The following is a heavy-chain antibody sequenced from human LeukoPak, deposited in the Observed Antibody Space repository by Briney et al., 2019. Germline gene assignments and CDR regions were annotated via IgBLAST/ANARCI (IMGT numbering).Heavy chain of an antibody. CDR2: IQYDGRNK. CDR1: GFSDSVSG. J-gene: IGHJ4*02. V-gene: IGHV3-30*02. D-gene: IGHD4-17*01. CDR3: AKGGDYALDY. Sequence: GGSLRLSCAASGFSDSVSGIHWVRQAPGKGLDWLAFIQYDGRNKYYADSVKGRFTMSRDNSKNTLTMFLQMNSLRVEDTAVYYCAKGGDYALDYWGQGTLVTVSS.